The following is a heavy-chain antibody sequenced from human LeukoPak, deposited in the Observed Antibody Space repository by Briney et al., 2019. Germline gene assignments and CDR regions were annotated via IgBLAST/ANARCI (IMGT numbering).Heavy chain of an antibody. CDR1: GYTFPNYG. CDR3: ARGSSPVTHAAYYSYAMDV. D-gene: IGHD4-11*01. J-gene: IGHJ6*02. V-gene: IGHV1-18*01. Sequence: ASVTVSCMPSGYTFPNYGVRWVRPAPGQGLERMGWISAYTGKTNYAKKCQGKVIMTTDTSTSTVYMELTSLRSDDTAVYYCARGSSPVTHAAYYSYAMDVWGQGNTVTVSS. CDR2: ISAYTGKT.